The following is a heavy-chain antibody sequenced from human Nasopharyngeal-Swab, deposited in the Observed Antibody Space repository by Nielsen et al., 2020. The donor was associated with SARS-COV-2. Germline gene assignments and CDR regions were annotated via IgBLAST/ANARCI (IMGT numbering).Heavy chain of an antibody. CDR1: GGSISSGGYY. CDR3: ARAPTITIFGVVANFDY. V-gene: IGHV4-31*03. J-gene: IGHJ4*02. CDR2: IYYSGST. Sequence: SETLSLTCTVSGGSISSGGYYWSWIRQHPGKGLEWFGYIYYSGSTYYNPSLKSRVTISVDTSKNQFSLKLSSVTAADTAVYYCARAPTITIFGVVANFDYWGQGTLVTVSS. D-gene: IGHD3-3*01.